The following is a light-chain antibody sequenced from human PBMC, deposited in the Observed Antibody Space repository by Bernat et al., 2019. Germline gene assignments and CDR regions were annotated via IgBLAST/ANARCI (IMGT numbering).Light chain of an antibody. CDR2: GKN. V-gene: IGLV3-19*01. CDR3: NSRDSCGNNLGV. CDR1: SLRSYY. J-gene: IGLJ3*02. Sequence: SSELTQDPAVSVALGQTVRITCQGDSLRSYYASWYQQKPGQAPVLVIYGKNNRPSGIPDRFSGSSSGNTASVTITGAQAEEDADDYCNSRDSCGNNLGVFGGGTKLTIL.